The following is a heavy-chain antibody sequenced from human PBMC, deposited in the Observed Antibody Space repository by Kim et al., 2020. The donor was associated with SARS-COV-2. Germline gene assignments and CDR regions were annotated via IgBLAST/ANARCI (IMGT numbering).Heavy chain of an antibody. J-gene: IGHJ3*01. CDR1: GYTFTDYA. CDR3: AREGHEGGYLT. CDR2: INAGNGNT. Sequence: ASVKVSCKASGYTFTDYAIHWVRQAPGQRFEWMGWINAGNGNTRYSQKFQGRLTITRDTSASTAYMGLNSLRSEDTAVYYCAREGHEGGYLTWGQGTMVTVAS. V-gene: IGHV1-3*01. D-gene: IGHD3-22*01.